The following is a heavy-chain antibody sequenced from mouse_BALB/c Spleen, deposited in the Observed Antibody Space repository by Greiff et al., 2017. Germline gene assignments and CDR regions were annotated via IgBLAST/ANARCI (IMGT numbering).Heavy chain of an antibody. CDR1: GYSITSGYY. D-gene: IGHD1-1*01. V-gene: IGHV3-6*02. CDR3: ARYGPSIYYYGSNLFDY. CDR2: ISYDGSN. J-gene: IGHJ2*01. Sequence: EVQLQESGPGLVKPSQSLSLTCSVTGYSITSGYYWNWIRQFPGNKLEWMGYISYDGSNNYNPSLKNRISITRDTSKNQFFLKLNSVTTEDTATYYCARYGPSIYYYGSNLFDYWGQGTTLTVSS.